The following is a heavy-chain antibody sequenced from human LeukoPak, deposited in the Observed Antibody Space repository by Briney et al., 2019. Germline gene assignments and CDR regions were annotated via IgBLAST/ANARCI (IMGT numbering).Heavy chain of an antibody. V-gene: IGHV3-48*03. CDR2: ISSSGSTI. Sequence: GGSLRLSCAASGFTFSSYEMNWVRQAPGKGLEWVSYISSSGSTIYYADSVKGRFTISRDNAKNSLYLQMNSLRAEDTAVYYCARDLCSSDSCSIDYWGQGTLVTVSS. J-gene: IGHJ4*02. CDR1: GFTFSSYE. D-gene: IGHD2-15*01. CDR3: ARDLCSSDSCSIDY.